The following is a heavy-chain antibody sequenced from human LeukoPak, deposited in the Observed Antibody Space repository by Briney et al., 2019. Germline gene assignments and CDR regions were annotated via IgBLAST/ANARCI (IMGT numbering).Heavy chain of an antibody. Sequence: GGSLRLSCAASVFTFSRYAMNWVRQAPGKGLEWVSYINTDSSDIHYADSVKGRFTISRDNARNTLYLQLSSLRAEVSAVYYCARDTFQPGLIDSWGQGTLVTVSS. D-gene: IGHD2-2*01. J-gene: IGHJ4*02. CDR3: ARDTFQPGLIDS. CDR2: INTDSSDI. V-gene: IGHV3-21*05. CDR1: VFTFSRYA.